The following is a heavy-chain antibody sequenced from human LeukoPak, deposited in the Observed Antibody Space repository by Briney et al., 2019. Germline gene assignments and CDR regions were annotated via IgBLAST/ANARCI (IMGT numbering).Heavy chain of an antibody. Sequence: SETLSLTCTVSGGSISSYYWSWIRQPPGKGREWVGYIYYSGSTKYNPSLKSRVTISVDTSKNQFSLKLSSVTAADTAVYYCARYLREPYYDFWSGPSPSAAFDIWGQGTMVTVSS. J-gene: IGHJ3*02. CDR1: GGSISSYY. V-gene: IGHV4-59*01. CDR2: IYYSGST. CDR3: ARYLREPYYDFWSGPSPSAAFDI. D-gene: IGHD3-3*01.